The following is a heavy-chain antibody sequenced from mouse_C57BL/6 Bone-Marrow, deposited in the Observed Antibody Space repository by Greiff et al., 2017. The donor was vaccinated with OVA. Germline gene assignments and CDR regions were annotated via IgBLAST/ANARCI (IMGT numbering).Heavy chain of an antibody. CDR1: GYTFTSYW. J-gene: IGHJ4*01. V-gene: IGHV1-61*01. CDR2: IYPSDSET. Sequence: QVQLQQPGAELVRPGSSVKLSCKASGYTFTSYWMDWVKQRPGQGLEWIGNIYPSDSETHYNQKFKDKATLTVDKSSSTAYMQLSSLTSEDSADYYCARKEVYYGSSPYYNAMDYWGQGTSVTVSS. D-gene: IGHD1-1*01. CDR3: ARKEVYYGSSPYYNAMDY.